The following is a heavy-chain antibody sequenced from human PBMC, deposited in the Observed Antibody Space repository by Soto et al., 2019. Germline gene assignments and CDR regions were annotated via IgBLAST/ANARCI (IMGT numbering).Heavy chain of an antibody. D-gene: IGHD3-10*01. CDR1: GFTFNNYA. CDR3: AKGRGGSGSLTPRVDF. Sequence: VQLLESGGGLVQPGGSLRLSCAASGFTFNNYAMTWVRQAPGKGLEWVSAISGGGDTTSYADSVKGRFTVSRDGSKNTLYLQMSSLRAEDTALYYCAKGRGGSGSLTPRVDFWGQGTLVTFSS. V-gene: IGHV3-23*01. J-gene: IGHJ4*02. CDR2: ISGGGDTT.